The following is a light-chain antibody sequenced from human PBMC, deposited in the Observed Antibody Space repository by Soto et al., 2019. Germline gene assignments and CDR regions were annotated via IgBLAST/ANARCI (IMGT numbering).Light chain of an antibody. CDR3: SSYTISNPYV. Sequence: QSALTQPASVSGSPGQSITISCTGTSSDVGGYNYVSWYQHHPGKVPKIIIYAVSNRPSGVSNRFSGSKSGNTASLTISGLQAEDEADYYCSSYTISNPYVFGTGTKATVL. J-gene: IGLJ1*01. CDR2: AVS. V-gene: IGLV2-14*01. CDR1: SSDVGGYNY.